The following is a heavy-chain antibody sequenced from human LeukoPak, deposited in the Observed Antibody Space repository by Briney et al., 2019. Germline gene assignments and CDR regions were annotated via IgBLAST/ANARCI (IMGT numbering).Heavy chain of an antibody. CDR1: GGSISGSSYY. V-gene: IGHV4-39*01. Sequence: SETLSLTCTVSGGSISGSSYYWGWLRQPPGTGLEWIGSIYCSGSTYYNPSLKSRVTISVDTSKNQFSLKLSSVTAADTAVYYCARHPYCSGGSCYQRAFQHWGQGTLVTVSS. J-gene: IGHJ1*01. CDR3: ARHPYCSGGSCYQRAFQH. CDR2: IYCSGST. D-gene: IGHD2-15*01.